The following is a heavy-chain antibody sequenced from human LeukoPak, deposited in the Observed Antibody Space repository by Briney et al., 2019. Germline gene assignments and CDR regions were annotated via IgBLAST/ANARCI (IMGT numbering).Heavy chain of an antibody. V-gene: IGHV3-33*08. J-gene: IGHJ4*02. CDR3: ARDYTAMVIGY. CDR2: IWYDGSNK. Sequence: PGGSLRLSCAASGFTFSSYGMHWVRQAPGKGLEWVAVIWYDGSNKYYADSVKGRFTISRDNSKNTLYLQMNSLRAEDTAVYYCARDYTAMVIGYWGQGTLVTVSS. CDR1: GFTFSSYG. D-gene: IGHD5-18*01.